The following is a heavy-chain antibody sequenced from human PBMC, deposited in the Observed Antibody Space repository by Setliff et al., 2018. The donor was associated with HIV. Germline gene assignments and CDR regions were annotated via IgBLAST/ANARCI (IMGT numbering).Heavy chain of an antibody. CDR3: ARDQLAMVRRNGMDV. V-gene: IGHV3-30*04. Sequence: GGSLRLSCAASGFIFSNYAMQWVRQAPGKGLEWVAAITSDGSNEYYADSVKGRFTISRDNSKNALYVQMNSLRVEDTAVYYCARDQLAMVRRNGMDVWGQGTTVTVSS. J-gene: IGHJ6*02. CDR2: ITSDGSNE. CDR1: GFIFSNYA. D-gene: IGHD3-10*01.